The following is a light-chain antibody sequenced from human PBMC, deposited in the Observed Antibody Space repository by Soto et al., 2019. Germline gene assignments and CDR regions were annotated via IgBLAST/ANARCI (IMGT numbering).Light chain of an antibody. Sequence: QSALTQPPSASGSPGQSVTISCTGTSSDVGGYNYVSWYQQHPGKAPKLMIYEVSKRPSGVPDRFSGSKSGNTAPLTVSGLQAEDEADYYCSSYAGSNNPYVFGTGTQLTVL. CDR2: EVS. CDR1: SSDVGGYNY. V-gene: IGLV2-8*01. CDR3: SSYAGSNNPYV. J-gene: IGLJ1*01.